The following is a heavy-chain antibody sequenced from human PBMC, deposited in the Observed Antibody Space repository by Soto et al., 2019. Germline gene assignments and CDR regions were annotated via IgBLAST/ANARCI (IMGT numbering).Heavy chain of an antibody. Sequence: GESLKISCAASGFTFSSYIINWVRQAPGKGLEWVSYISISSSTKYYADSVKGRFTISRDNAKNTLYLQMNSLRAEDTAVYYCAKDQGSSWYEIDYWGQGTLVTVSS. V-gene: IGHV3-48*01. CDR2: ISISSSTK. D-gene: IGHD6-13*01. CDR1: GFTFSSYI. J-gene: IGHJ4*02. CDR3: AKDQGSSWYEIDY.